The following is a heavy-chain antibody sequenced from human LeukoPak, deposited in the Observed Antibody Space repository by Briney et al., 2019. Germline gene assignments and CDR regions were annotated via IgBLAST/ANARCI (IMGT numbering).Heavy chain of an antibody. CDR2: IKSKPAGGST. CDR1: GFTFSNAW. J-gene: IGHJ4*02. D-gene: IGHD5-18*01. V-gene: IGHV3-15*01. Sequence: GGSLRLSCTASGFTFSNAWMSWVRQAPGKGLEWVGRIKSKPAGGSTDYAAPIKGRFTISRDDSKNTLYLQVNSLKVEDTAVYYCAKRGTTMEKEGFDYWGQGTLVTVSS. CDR3: AKRGTTMEKEGFDY.